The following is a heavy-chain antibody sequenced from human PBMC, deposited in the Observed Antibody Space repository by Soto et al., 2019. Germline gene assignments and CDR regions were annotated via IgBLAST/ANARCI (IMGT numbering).Heavy chain of an antibody. CDR3: ARDLATRPSASRGENDY. J-gene: IGHJ4*02. CDR2: ISAYNGNT. V-gene: IGHV1-18*01. Sequence: ASVKVSCKASGYTFTSYGISWVRQAPGQGLAWMGWISAYNGNTNYAQKLQGRVTMTTDTSTSTAYMELRSLRSDDTAVYYCARDLATRPSASRGENDYWGQGTLVTVSS. D-gene: IGHD1-1*01. CDR1: GYTFTSYG.